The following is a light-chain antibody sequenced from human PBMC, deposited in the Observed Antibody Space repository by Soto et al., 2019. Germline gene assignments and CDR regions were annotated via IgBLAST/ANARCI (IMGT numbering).Light chain of an antibody. CDR3: QQYGNLPLT. CDR2: DAS. V-gene: IGKV1-33*01. Sequence: DIQMTQSPSSLSASVGDRVTITCQASHDITNYLNWYQQKPGKAPRLLLYDASSLETGVPSRFSGSGSGTEFTFTITSLQPEDIAAYYCQQYGNLPLTFGGGTKVDIK. J-gene: IGKJ4*01. CDR1: HDITNY.